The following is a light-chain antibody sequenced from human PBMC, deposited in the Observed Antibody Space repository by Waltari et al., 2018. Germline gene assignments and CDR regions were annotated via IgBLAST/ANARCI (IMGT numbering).Light chain of an antibody. CDR1: KNISTY. V-gene: IGKV1-39*01. CDR2: AAS. Sequence: VTITCRASKNISTYLNWYQQKPGKAPNVLIYAASSLQSGVPLRFSGSGSGTHFTLTINSLQPEDFATYYCQQSYTTPRTFGQGTNLQIK. CDR3: QQSYTTPRT. J-gene: IGKJ2*01.